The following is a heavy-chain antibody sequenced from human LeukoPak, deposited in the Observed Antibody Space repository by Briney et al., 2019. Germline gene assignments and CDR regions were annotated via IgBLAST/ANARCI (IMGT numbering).Heavy chain of an antibody. D-gene: IGHD1-26*01. Sequence: GSLILSCAASGFTFSSYAMSWVRQAPGKGLEWVSAISGSGGSTYYADSVKGRFTISRDNSKNTLYLQMNSLRAEDTAVYYCAKEVNSGSYYNWFDPWGQGTLVTVSS. J-gene: IGHJ5*02. CDR3: AKEVNSGSYYNWFDP. CDR1: GFTFSSYA. V-gene: IGHV3-23*01. CDR2: ISGSGGST.